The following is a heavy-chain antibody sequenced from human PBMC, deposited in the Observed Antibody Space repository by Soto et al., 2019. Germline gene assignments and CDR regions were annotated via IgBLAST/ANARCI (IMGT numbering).Heavy chain of an antibody. Sequence: GGSLRLSCAPSGFIFSRHGMHWVRQAPGKGLEWVALIWYDGSKKNYADSVKGRFTISRDNSKNTLYLQMDSLRADDTAVYYCARDLSYGSLDFDYWGQGTLVTV. CDR2: IWYDGSKK. CDR3: ARDLSYGSLDFDY. V-gene: IGHV3-33*01. J-gene: IGHJ4*02. CDR1: GFIFSRHG. D-gene: IGHD5-18*01.